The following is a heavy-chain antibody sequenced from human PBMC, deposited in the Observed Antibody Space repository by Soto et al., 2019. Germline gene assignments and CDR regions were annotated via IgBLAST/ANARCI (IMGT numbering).Heavy chain of an antibody. V-gene: IGHV3-30*18. CDR2: ISYDESEK. CDR1: GFTFSSYG. D-gene: IGHD4-17*01. Sequence: QVQLAESGGGVVQPGRSPRLTCAASGFTFSSYGMHWVRQAPGKGLEWVAVISYDESEKHYADSVKGRLTISRDNSKNTLYLQMNSLRTEDTAIYYCAKAIYGDYAPFDFWGQGTLVTVSS. CDR3: AKAIYGDYAPFDF. J-gene: IGHJ4*02.